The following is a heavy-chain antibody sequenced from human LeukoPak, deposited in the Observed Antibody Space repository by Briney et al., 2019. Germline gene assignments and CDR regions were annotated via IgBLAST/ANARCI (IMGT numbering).Heavy chain of an antibody. CDR1: GFTFSSYS. V-gene: IGHV3-21*01. D-gene: IGHD2-15*01. CDR3: ARACSGGSCYDAFDI. Sequence: GGSLRLSCAASGFTFSSYSMNWVRQAPGKGLEWVSSISSSSSYIYYADSVKGRFTISRDNAKNSLYLQMNSLRAEDTAVHYCARACSGGSCYDAFDIWGQGTMVTVSS. CDR2: ISSSSSYI. J-gene: IGHJ3*02.